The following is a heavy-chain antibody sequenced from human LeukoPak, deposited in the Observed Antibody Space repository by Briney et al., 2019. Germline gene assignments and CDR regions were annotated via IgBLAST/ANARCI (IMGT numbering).Heavy chain of an antibody. D-gene: IGHD1-26*01. V-gene: IGHV3-23*01. CDR3: AKDQGELRFDP. J-gene: IGHJ5*02. CDR1: GFTFSSYG. Sequence: GASLRLSCGTSGFTFSSYGMTWVRQAPGKGLEWVSSINSSGGIAYYADSVKGRFTISRDNSRSTLFLQMNSLRAEDTAIYYCAKDQGELRFDPWGQGTLVTVSS. CDR2: INSSGGIA.